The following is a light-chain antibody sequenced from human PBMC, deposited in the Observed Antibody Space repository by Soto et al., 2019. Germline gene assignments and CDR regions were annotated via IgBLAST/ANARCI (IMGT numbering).Light chain of an antibody. Sequence: EIVLTQSPATLSLSPGERATLSCRASQSVSSSLAWYQQKPGQAPSLLISDASSKATGIPARFSVSGSGTDFTLTISSLEPEDFAVDYCQQRDNWPRTFGQGTKLEIK. J-gene: IGKJ2*01. CDR2: DAS. CDR3: QQRDNWPRT. CDR1: QSVSSS. V-gene: IGKV3-11*01.